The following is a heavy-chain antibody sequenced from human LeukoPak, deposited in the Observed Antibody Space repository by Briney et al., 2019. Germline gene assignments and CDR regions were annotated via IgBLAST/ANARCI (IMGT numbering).Heavy chain of an antibody. V-gene: IGHV4-34*01. J-gene: IGHJ6*03. CDR2: INHSGST. D-gene: IGHD3-22*01. Sequence: PSETLSLTCAVYGGSFSGYYWSWIRQPPGKGLEWIGEINHSGSTNYNPSLKSRVTISVDTSKNQFSLKLSSVTAADTAVYYCARGTYYYDSSGYTRNYYYYMDVWGKGTTVTVSS. CDR1: GGSFSGYY. CDR3: ARGTYYYDSSGYTRNYYYYMDV.